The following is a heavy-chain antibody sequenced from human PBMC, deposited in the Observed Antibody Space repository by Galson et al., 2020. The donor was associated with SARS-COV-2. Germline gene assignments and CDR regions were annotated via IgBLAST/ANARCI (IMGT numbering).Heavy chain of an antibody. V-gene: IGHV3-21*01. CDR3: TRDWRYYVGSASYNDAFDI. D-gene: IGHD3-22*01. J-gene: IGHJ3*02. CDR1: GFRFSGYT. CDR2: ISSTSSYI. Sequence: GGSLRLSCAASGFRFSGYTMNWVRQAPGKGLEWVSSISSTSSYIYYADSVKGRFTISRDNAKNSLFLQMDSLRAEDTAVYYCTRDWRYYVGSASYNDAFDIWGQGTMVAVSS.